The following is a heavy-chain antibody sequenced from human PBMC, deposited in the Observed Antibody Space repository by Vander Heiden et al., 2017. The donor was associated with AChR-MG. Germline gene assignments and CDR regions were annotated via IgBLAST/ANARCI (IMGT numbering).Heavy chain of an antibody. J-gene: IGHJ3*02. Sequence: EVQLVESGGGLVQPGRSLRLSCAASGFTFDDYAMHWVRQAPGKGLEWVSGISWNSGSIGYADSVKGRFTISRDNAKNSLYLQMNSLRAEDTALYYCAKGEGLGQLVFLFAFDIWGQGTMVTVAS. D-gene: IGHD6-6*01. CDR1: GFTFDDYA. CDR3: AKGEGLGQLVFLFAFDI. V-gene: IGHV3-9*01. CDR2: ISWNSGSI.